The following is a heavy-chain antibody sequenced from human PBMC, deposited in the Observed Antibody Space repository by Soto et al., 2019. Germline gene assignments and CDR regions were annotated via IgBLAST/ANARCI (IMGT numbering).Heavy chain of an antibody. CDR1: GFSLNTDGVA. D-gene: IGHD3-10*01. J-gene: IGHJ6*02. Sequence: QITLKESGPTLVKPTQTLTLTCTCSGFSLNTDGVAVGWSRQPPGKALEWLAVIYWDDGKRYRPSLTSRLTIKKDTSKDQVVLTMTTVDPVDTATYYCAYMESSLHKAMGVWGQGTPVTVFS. CDR3: AYMESSLHKAMGV. CDR2: IYWDDGK. V-gene: IGHV2-5*02.